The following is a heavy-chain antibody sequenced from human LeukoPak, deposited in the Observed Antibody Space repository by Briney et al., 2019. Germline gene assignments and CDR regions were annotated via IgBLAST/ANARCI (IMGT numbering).Heavy chain of an antibody. CDR1: GFTFSSYE. D-gene: IGHD2-2*02. V-gene: IGHV3-48*03. J-gene: IGHJ6*02. CDR2: ISSSGSTR. CDR3: ARGPIPYHGMDV. Sequence: GGSLRLSCAASGFTFSSYEMNWVRQAPGKGPEWVSYISSSGSTRYYADSVKGRFTISRDNAKNSLYLQMNSLRAEDTAVYYCARGPIPYHGMDVWGQGTTDTVSS.